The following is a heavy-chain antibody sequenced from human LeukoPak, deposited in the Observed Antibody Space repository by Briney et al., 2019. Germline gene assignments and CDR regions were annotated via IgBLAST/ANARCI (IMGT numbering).Heavy chain of an antibody. J-gene: IGHJ4*02. Sequence: QPGGSLRLSCAASGFTFSSYAMSWVRQAPGKGLEWVSAISGSGGSTYYADSVKGRFTISRDNAKNSLYLQMNSLRAEDTAVYYCARDHSGSYPNLDDYWGQGTLVTVSS. D-gene: IGHD1-26*01. CDR2: ISGSGGST. V-gene: IGHV3-23*01. CDR1: GFTFSSYA. CDR3: ARDHSGSYPNLDDY.